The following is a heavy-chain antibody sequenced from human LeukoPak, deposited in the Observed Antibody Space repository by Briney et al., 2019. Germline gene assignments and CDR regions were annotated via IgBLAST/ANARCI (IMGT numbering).Heavy chain of an antibody. CDR3: ARVGATVVSKYYFDY. Sequence: SETLSLTCAVYGGSFSGYYWNWIRQPPGKGLEWIGEINHSGSTNCNPSLKSRVTISVDTSKNQFSLRLSSVTAADTAVYYCARVGATVVSKYYFDYWGQGTLATVSS. V-gene: IGHV4-34*01. CDR1: GGSFSGYY. J-gene: IGHJ4*02. CDR2: INHSGST. D-gene: IGHD4-23*01.